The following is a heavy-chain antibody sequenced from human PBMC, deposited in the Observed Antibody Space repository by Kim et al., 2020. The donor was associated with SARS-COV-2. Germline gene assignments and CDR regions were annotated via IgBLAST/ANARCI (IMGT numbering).Heavy chain of an antibody. CDR1: GFTFDDYA. CDR2: ISGDGGST. CDR3: APLASSIVGATVFDY. J-gene: IGHJ4*02. V-gene: IGHV3-43*02. Sequence: GGSLRLSCAASGFTFDDYAMHWVRQAPGKGLEWVSLISGDGGSTYYADSVKGRFTISRDNSKNSLYLQMNSLRTEDTALYYCAPLASSIVGATVFDYWGQGTLVTVSS. D-gene: IGHD1-26*01.